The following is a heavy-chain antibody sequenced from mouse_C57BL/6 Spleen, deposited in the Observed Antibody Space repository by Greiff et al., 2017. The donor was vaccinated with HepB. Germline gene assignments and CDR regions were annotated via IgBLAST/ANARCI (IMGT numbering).Heavy chain of an antibody. CDR2: IYPGDGDT. D-gene: IGHD2-2*01. CDR1: GYAFSSYW. J-gene: IGHJ2*01. Sequence: QVQLQQSGAELVKPGASVKISCKASGYAFSSYWMNWVKQRPGKGLEWIGQIYPGDGDTNYNRNFKGKATLTADKSSSTAYMQLSSLTSEDSAVYFCARRGFQQGYDFDYWGQGTTLTVSS. CDR3: ARRGFQQGYDFDY. V-gene: IGHV1-80*01.